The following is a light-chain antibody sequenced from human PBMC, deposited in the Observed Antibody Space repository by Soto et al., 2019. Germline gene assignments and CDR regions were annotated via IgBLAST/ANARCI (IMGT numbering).Light chain of an antibody. J-gene: IGKJ3*01. CDR1: QGIDTY. V-gene: IGKV1-27*01. CDR2: AAS. Sequence: DIQMTQSPSSLSASVGDRVTITCRASQGIDTYLAWYQQKPGQVPKLLIYAASTLQSGVPSRFSGSGSGTDFNLTISSLPSEDVATYFCQKYTSAPFTFGPGTKVDIK. CDR3: QKYTSAPFT.